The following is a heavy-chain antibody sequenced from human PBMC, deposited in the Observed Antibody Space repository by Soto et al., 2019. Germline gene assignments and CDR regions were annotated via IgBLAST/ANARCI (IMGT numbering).Heavy chain of an antibody. J-gene: IGHJ6*04. CDR1: GFTFSNYG. Sequence: QVQLVESGGGMVQPGRSLRLSCAASGFTFSNYGMHWVRQAPGKGLEWVAVISYDGSDKYYADSVKGRFSISRDNSKNTLYVQRNSLRAEDTAVYYCAKVTGYCSSSSCRRDYYYYYGMDVWGKGTTVTVSS. D-gene: IGHD2-2*01. V-gene: IGHV3-30*18. CDR3: AKVTGYCSSSSCRRDYYYYYGMDV. CDR2: ISYDGSDK.